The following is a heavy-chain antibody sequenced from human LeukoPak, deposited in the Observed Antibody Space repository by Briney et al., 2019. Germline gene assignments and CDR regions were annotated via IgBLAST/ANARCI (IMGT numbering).Heavy chain of an antibody. V-gene: IGHV4-61*02. CDR2: IYTSGST. Sequence: PSQTLSLTCTVSGGSISSGSYYWSWLRQPAGTGLEWIGRIYTSGSTNYNPSLKSRVTISVDTSRNQFSLKLSSVTAADTAVYYCARAYYSNYVDGMDVWGQGTTVTVSS. J-gene: IGHJ6*02. CDR1: GGSISSGSYY. CDR3: ARAYYSNYVDGMDV. D-gene: IGHD4-11*01.